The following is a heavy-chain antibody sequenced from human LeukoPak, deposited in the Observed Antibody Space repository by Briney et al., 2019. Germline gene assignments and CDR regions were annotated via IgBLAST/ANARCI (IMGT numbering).Heavy chain of an antibody. J-gene: IGHJ4*02. CDR3: ANIQPGIAAAGADY. D-gene: IGHD6-13*01. V-gene: IGHV3-53*01. Sequence: GGSLRLSCAASGFTVSSNYMSWVRQAPGKGLEWVSVIYSGGSTYYADSVKGRFTISRDNSKNTLYLQMNSLRAEDTAVYYCANIQPGIAAAGADYWGQGTPVTVSS. CDR1: GFTVSSNY. CDR2: IYSGGST.